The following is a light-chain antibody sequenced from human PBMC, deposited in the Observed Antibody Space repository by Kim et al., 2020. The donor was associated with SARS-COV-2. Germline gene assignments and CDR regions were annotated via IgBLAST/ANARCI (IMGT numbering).Light chain of an antibody. CDR2: QDS. J-gene: IGLJ1*01. CDR3: QAWDSSSWV. V-gene: IGLV3-1*01. Sequence: SYELTQPPSVSVSPGQTASITCSGDKLGDKYACWYQQKPGQSPALVIFQDSKRPSGIPERFSGSNSGNTATLTISGTQAMDEADYYCQAWDSSSWVFGTG. CDR1: KLGDKY.